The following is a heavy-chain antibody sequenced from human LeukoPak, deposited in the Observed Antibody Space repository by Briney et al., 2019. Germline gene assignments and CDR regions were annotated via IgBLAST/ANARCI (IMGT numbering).Heavy chain of an antibody. J-gene: IGHJ4*02. CDR3: VRVGVWAAGRFWLDY. Sequence: GGSPRLSCAASGFTFSSYWMSWVRQAPGKGLEWVANIKQDGSEKNYLDSVKGRFAISRDNAKNSLYLQMNSLRAEDAAVFYCVRVGVWAAGRFWLDYWGQGTLVTVSS. V-gene: IGHV3-7*01. CDR2: IKQDGSEK. D-gene: IGHD6-13*01. CDR1: GFTFSSYW.